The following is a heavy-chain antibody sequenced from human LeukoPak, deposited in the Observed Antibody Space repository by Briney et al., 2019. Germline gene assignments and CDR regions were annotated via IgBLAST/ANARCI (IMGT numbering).Heavy chain of an antibody. D-gene: IGHD6-13*01. J-gene: IGHJ6*03. V-gene: IGHV3-30*02. CDR1: GFTFSAYG. CDR2: IRFDGRKT. Sequence: GGSLRLSCAASGFTFSAYGMHWVRQAPGRGLQWVSFIRFDGRKTYYADSVKGRFTISRDNSKNTLYVQMNSLRAEDTAVYYCAKEGYSRGYYSYYYMDVWGKGTTVTVSS. CDR3: AKEGYSRGYYSYYYMDV.